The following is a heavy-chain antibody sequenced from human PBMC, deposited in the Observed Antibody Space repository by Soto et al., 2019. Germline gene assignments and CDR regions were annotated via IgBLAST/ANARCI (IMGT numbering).Heavy chain of an antibody. Sequence: ASVKVSCKASGYTFTSYGISWVRQAPGQGLEWMGWISAYNGNTNYAQKLQGRVTMTTDTSTSTAYMELRSLRSDDTAVYYCARDFTVVVPAAMVWFDPWGQGTLVTVSS. CDR1: GYTFTSYG. CDR2: ISAYNGNT. CDR3: ARDFTVVVPAAMVWFDP. V-gene: IGHV1-18*04. D-gene: IGHD2-2*01. J-gene: IGHJ5*02.